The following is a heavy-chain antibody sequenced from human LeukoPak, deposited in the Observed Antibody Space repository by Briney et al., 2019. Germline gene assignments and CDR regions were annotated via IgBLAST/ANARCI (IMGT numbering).Heavy chain of an antibody. CDR1: GFIFDDYA. CDR2: ISWNSGSI. CDR3: AKDIGSLTYWYDDSNYPGALDY. D-gene: IGHD3-22*01. J-gene: IGHJ4*02. V-gene: IGHV3-9*01. Sequence: GRSLRLSCAASGFIFDDYAMHWVRHAPGKGLEWVAGISWNSGSIDYVDRVKGRFTISRDNAKNSVYLQMNNVRAEDTAFYYCAKDIGSLTYWYDDSNYPGALDYWGQGTLVTVSS.